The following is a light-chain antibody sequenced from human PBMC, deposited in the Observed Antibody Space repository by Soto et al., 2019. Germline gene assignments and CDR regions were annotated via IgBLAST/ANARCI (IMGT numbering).Light chain of an antibody. V-gene: IGKV3-20*01. CDR3: QQYDSSRL. Sequence: EIVLTQSPGTLSLSPGERATLSCRASQSVSSTYLAWCQQKPGQAPRLLIYGASSRATGTPDRFSGSGSGTDFTLTISRLEPEDFAVYYCQQYDSSRLFGAGTKVEIK. CDR2: GAS. J-gene: IGKJ4*01. CDR1: QSVSSTY.